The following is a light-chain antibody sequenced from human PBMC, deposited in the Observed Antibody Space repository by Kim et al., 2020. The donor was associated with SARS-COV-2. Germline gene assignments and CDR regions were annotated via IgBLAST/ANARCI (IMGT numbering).Light chain of an antibody. Sequence: GRSITTSCTRTSSAIVGHNYVSWYQQHPGTAPKLIIYDVTNRPSGVSDRFSGSKSGKTASLSISGLQAEDEADYYCSSYTATNTLIFGGGTQLTVL. CDR3: SSYTATNTLI. J-gene: IGLJ2*01. V-gene: IGLV2-14*03. CDR2: DVT. CDR1: SSAIVGHNY.